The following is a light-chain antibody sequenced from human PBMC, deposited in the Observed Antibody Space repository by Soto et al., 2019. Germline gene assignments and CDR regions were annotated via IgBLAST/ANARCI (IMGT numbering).Light chain of an antibody. J-gene: IGKJ1*01. V-gene: IGKV1-9*01. CDR2: EAS. Sequence: DIRLTQSPSFLSASVGDRVTITCRASQGINTYLAWYQQKLGKAPKLLIYEASTLQSGVPSRFSGSGSGTEFTLTISGLLPEDFAAYHCQQLYTLPFTFGQGTKVDI. CDR3: QQLYTLPFT. CDR1: QGINTY.